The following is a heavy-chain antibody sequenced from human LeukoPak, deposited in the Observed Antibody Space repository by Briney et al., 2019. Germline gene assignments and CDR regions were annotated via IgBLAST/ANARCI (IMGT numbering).Heavy chain of an antibody. J-gene: IGHJ6*03. D-gene: IGHD3-3*01. V-gene: IGHV3-11*04. CDR2: ISATGSTV. CDR3: AKEYYAFSNSHSGYYYYLDA. CDR1: GFIFSDYY. Sequence: GGSLRLSCAASGFIFSDYYMTWIRQAPGKGLEWISYISATGSTVHYTDSVKGRFTISRDNAKNSLYLQMNSLSPEDTAVYYCAKEYYAFSNSHSGYYYYLDAWGSGTTVIVSS.